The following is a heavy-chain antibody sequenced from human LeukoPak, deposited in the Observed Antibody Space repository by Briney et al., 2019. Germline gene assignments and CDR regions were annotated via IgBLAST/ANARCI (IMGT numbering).Heavy chain of an antibody. CDR2: ISGSGGST. D-gene: IGHD2-15*01. Sequence: GGSLRLSCAASGFTFSSYGMSWVRQAPGKGLEWVSAISGSGGSTYYADSVKGRFTISRDNSKNTLYLQMNSLRSEDTAVYYCARVPDSGYYYMDVWGKGTTVTVSS. V-gene: IGHV3-23*01. CDR3: ARVPDSGYYYMDV. J-gene: IGHJ6*03. CDR1: GFTFSSYG.